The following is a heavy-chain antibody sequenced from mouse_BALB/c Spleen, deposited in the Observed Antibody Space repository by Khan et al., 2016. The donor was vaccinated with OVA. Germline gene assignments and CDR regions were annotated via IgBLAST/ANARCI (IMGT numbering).Heavy chain of an antibody. CDR2: IYPSTGYT. D-gene: IGHD1-1*01. CDR1: GYTFINYW. CDR3: ERRGLRWDFDY. Sequence: QVRLQQSGAELAKPWPSVKMSCKASGYTFINYWILWIKQRPGQGLEWIGYIYPSTGYTEYNQNFKNKATLTADKSSSTAYMQLSRLTSEDSTVYYCERRGLRWDFDYWGQGTTLTVSS. J-gene: IGHJ2*01. V-gene: IGHV1-7*01.